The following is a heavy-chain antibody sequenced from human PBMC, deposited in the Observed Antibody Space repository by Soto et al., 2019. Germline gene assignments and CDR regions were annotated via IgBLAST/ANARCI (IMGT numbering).Heavy chain of an antibody. J-gene: IGHJ4*02. Sequence: GASVKVSCKASGYIFTSYVISWVRQAPEQGLEWMGWISAYNGNTNYAQKLQGRVTMTTDTSTSTAYMELRSLRSDDTAVYYCARDVVVTTLDYWGQGTLVTVSS. D-gene: IGHD2-15*01. CDR3: ARDVVVTTLDY. V-gene: IGHV1-18*04. CDR1: GYIFTSYV. CDR2: ISAYNGNT.